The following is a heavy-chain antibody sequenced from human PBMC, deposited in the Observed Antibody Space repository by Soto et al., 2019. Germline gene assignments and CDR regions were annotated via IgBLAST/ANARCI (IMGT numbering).Heavy chain of an antibody. D-gene: IGHD6-19*01. CDR3: ATSGGGWYLY. CDR1: GYTFTGYY. V-gene: IGHV1-8*02. Sequence: ASLKVSCKASGYTFTGYYIHWVRQATGQGLEWMGWLNPNSGDTGYAQKFQGRVTLTRNTSINTAYIELSSLTSDDTAVYYCATSGGGWYLYWGQGTLVTVSS. CDR2: LNPNSGDT. J-gene: IGHJ4*02.